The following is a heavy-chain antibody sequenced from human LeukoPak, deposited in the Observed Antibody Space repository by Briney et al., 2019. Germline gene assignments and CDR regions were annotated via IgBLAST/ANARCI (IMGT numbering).Heavy chain of an antibody. CDR3: ASSPLSDDILTGQLDY. CDR2: IYYSGST. J-gene: IGHJ4*02. V-gene: IGHV4-30-4*01. D-gene: IGHD3-9*01. CDR1: GGSISSGDYY. Sequence: SGTLSLTCTVSGGSISSGDYYWSWIRQPPGKGLEWIGYIYYSGSTYYNPSLKSRVTISVDTSKNQFSLKLSSVTAADTAVYYCASSPLSDDILTGQLDYWGQGTLVTVSS.